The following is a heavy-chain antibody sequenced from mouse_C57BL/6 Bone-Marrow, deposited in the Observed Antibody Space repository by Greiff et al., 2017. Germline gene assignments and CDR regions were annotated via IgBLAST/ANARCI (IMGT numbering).Heavy chain of an antibody. CDR2: IDPSDSYT. Sequence: QVQLQQPGAELVMPGASVKLSCKASGYTFTSYWMHWVKQRPGQGLEWIGEIDPSDSYTNYNQKFKGKSTLTVDKSSSTAYMQLSSLTAEDSAVYYCERAPWFAYWGQGSLVTVSA. V-gene: IGHV1-69*01. J-gene: IGHJ3*01. CDR3: ERAPWFAY. CDR1: GYTFTSYW.